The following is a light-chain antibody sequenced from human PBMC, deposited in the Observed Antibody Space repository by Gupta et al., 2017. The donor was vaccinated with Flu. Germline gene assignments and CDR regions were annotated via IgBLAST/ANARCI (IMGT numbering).Light chain of an antibody. J-gene: IGLJ3*02. Sequence: TGSQRVGYNYVSWYQQHQGKAHKLRIDQVSKRPSGVPDRFSGSKSGNTASLTISGLQAEDEADYYCCSYADNYTPVFGGGTKLTVL. V-gene: IGLV2-11*01. CDR1: GSQRVGYNY. CDR2: QVS. CDR3: CSYADNYTPV.